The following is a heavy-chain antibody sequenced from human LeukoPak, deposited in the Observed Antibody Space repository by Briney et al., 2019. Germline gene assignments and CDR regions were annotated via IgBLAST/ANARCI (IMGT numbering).Heavy chain of an antibody. CDR2: IILILGIA. J-gene: IGHJ5*02. V-gene: IGHV1-69*04. CDR3: ARDPVLDP. CDR1: GGTFSSYA. Sequence: SVKVSCKASGGTFSSYAISWVRQAPGQGLEWMGRIILILGIANYAQKFQGRVTITADKSTSTAYMELSSLRSEDTAVYYCARDPVLDPWGQGTLVTVSS.